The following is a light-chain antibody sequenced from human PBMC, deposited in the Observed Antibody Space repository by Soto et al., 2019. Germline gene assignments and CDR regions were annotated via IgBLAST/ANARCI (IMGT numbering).Light chain of an antibody. CDR3: QQYGSSPAT. V-gene: IGKV3-20*01. CDR2: GAS. Sequence: EIVLTRSPGTLSLSPGEIATLSFSASESVRSSYLAWYQQKPGQAPRLLIYGASTRATGIPDRFTGSGSGTDFTLSVSRLEPEDFAVYFCQQYGSSPATFGQGTKVDI. J-gene: IGKJ1*01. CDR1: ESVRSSY.